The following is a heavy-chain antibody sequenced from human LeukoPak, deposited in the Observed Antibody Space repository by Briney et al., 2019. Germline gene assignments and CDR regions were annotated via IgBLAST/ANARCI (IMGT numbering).Heavy chain of an antibody. V-gene: IGHV3-30*18. D-gene: IGHD2-2*01. CDR2: ISYDGSNK. CDR1: GFTFTGYG. J-gene: IGHJ4*02. Sequence: GGSLRLSCVASGFTFTGYGMHWVRQAPGRGLDWVTVISYDGSNKYYADSVKGRFTISRDISKNTLYLQMNSLRADDTAVYYCAKEEGHCSSTSCSLDSWGQGTLVTVSS. CDR3: AKEEGHCSSTSCSLDS.